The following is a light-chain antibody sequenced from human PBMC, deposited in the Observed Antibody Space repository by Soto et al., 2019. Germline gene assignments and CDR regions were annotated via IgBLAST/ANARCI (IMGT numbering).Light chain of an antibody. CDR3: AAWDDSLNGLYV. CDR1: SSNIGSNT. CDR2: SNN. J-gene: IGLJ1*01. V-gene: IGLV1-44*01. Sequence: QSALTQPPSASGTPGQRVTISCSGSSSNIGSNTVNWYQQLPGTAPKLLIYSNNQRPSGVPDRFSGSKSGTSASLAISGLHSEDEADYYCAAWDDSLNGLYVFGTGTKLTVL.